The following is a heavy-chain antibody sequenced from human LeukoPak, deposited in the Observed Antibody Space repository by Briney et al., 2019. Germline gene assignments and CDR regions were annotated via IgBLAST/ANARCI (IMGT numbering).Heavy chain of an antibody. V-gene: IGHV3-11*01. D-gene: IGHD6-19*01. CDR1: GFTFSDYY. CDR2: ISSSGSTI. Sequence: PGGSLRLSCAASGFTFSDYYMSWIRQAPGKGLEWVSYISSSGSTIYYADSVKGRFTISRDNAKNSLYLQMNSLRAEDTAVYYCANSIAVAGRQGAFDVWGQGTMVTVSS. J-gene: IGHJ3*01. CDR3: ANSIAVAGRQGAFDV.